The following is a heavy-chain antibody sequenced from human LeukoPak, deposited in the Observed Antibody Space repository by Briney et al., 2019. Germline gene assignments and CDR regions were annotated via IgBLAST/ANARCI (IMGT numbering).Heavy chain of an antibody. CDR3: VRDGPFGSGTFGY. V-gene: IGHV3-7*01. CDR2: IKVDGSEK. D-gene: IGHD3-10*01. CDR1: GFSFSRGW. J-gene: IGHJ4*02. Sequence: PGGSLRLSCVASGFSFSRGWMSWVRQAPGKGLEWVANIKVDGSEKHYLDSVEGRFIISRDNAKNSLHLQMNNLRAEDTAEYYCVRDGPFGSGTFGYWAQGTLVSVSS.